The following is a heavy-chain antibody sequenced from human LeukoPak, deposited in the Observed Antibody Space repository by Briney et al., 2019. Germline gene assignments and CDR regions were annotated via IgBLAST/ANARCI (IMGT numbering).Heavy chain of an antibody. J-gene: IGHJ4*02. CDR2: IYHTGST. V-gene: IGHV4-59*02. D-gene: IGHD7-27*01. CDR1: GGSVSDYY. CDR3: ASRKLGNDY. Sequence: PSETLSLTCTISGGSVSDYYWSWIRQSPGKGLEWIGYIYHTGSTSYSPSLKSRVTISADTSQNQFSLKLSSVTAADTAVYYCASRKLGNDYWGQGTLVTISS.